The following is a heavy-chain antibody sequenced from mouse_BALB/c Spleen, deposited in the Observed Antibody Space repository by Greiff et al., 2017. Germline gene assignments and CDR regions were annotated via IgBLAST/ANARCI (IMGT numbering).Heavy chain of an antibody. CDR2: IYPGSGST. J-gene: IGHJ2*01. Sequence: QVQLKQSGPELVKPGASVKMSCKASGYTFTDYVISWVKQRTGQGLEWIGEIYPGSGSTYYNEKFKGKATLTADKSSNTAYMQLSSLTSEDSAVYFCARRGLDGYLGYWGQGTTLTVSS. CDR1: GYTFTDYV. V-gene: IGHV1-77*01. D-gene: IGHD2-3*01. CDR3: ARRGLDGYLGY.